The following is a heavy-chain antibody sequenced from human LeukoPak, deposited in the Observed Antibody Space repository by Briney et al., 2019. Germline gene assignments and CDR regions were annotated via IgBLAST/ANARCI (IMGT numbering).Heavy chain of an antibody. D-gene: IGHD3-22*01. CDR3: ARVDYDSSGYYQTFDY. Sequence: PSETLSLTCAVYGGSFSGYYWSWIRQPPGKGLEWIGEINHSGSTNYNPSLKSRVTISVDTSKNQFSLKLSSVTAADTAVYYCARVDYDSSGYYQTFDYWGQGTLVTVSS. CDR1: GGSFSGYY. V-gene: IGHV4-34*01. CDR2: INHSGST. J-gene: IGHJ4*02.